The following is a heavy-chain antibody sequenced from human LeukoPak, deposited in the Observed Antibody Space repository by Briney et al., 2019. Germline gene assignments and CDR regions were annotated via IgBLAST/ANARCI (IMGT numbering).Heavy chain of an antibody. CDR2: ISSSSSTI. D-gene: IGHD5-24*01. J-gene: IGHJ4*02. V-gene: IGHV3-48*01. CDR1: GFTFSTYA. CDR3: ARDGGWLQSHYFDY. Sequence: GGSLRLSCAASGFTFSTYAMSWVRQAPGKGLEWVSYISSSSSTIYYADSVKGRFTISRDNAKNSLYLQMNSLRAEDTAVYYCARDGGWLQSHYFDYWGQGTLVTVSS.